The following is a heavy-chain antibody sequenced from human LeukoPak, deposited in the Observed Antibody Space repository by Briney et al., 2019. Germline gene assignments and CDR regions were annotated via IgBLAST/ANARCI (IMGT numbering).Heavy chain of an antibody. J-gene: IGHJ3*02. CDR2: IYYSWST. Sequence: SETLSLTCTVSGGSISSYYWSWIRQPPGKGLEGIGYIYYSWSTNYNPSLKSRGTISVDTSKDQFSLKLSSVTAADTAVYYCARAPYYYDSSGYYVGAFDIWGQGTMVTVSS. V-gene: IGHV4-59*01. D-gene: IGHD3-22*01. CDR1: GGSISSYY. CDR3: ARAPYYYDSSGYYVGAFDI.